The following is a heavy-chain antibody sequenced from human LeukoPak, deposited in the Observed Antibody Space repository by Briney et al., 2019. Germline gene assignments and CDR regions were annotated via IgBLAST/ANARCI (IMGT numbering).Heavy chain of an antibody. CDR2: MNPNSGNT. CDR3: ARELGYCSSTSCYTERYYYGMDV. Sequence: ASVKVSCKASGYTFTSYDINWVRQATGQGLGWMGWMNPNSGNTGYAQKFQGRVTMTRNTSISTAYMELSSLRSEDTAVYCCARELGYCSSTSCYTERYYYGMDVWGQGTMVTVSS. V-gene: IGHV1-8*01. J-gene: IGHJ6*02. D-gene: IGHD2-2*02. CDR1: GYTFTSYD.